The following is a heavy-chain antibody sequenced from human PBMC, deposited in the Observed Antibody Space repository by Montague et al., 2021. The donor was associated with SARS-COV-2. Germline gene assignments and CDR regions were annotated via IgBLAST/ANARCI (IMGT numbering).Heavy chain of an antibody. J-gene: IGHJ3*02. V-gene: IGHV2-70*11. CDR3: SRGYYDILTGYLDAFDI. Sequence: VKPTQTLTLTCTFSGFSLSASGMCVSWIRQPPGKALEWLARIDWDDDKYYSTSLKTRLTISKDTSKNQVVLTMTNMDPVDTATYYCSRGYYDILTGYLDAFDIWGQGKMVTVSS. D-gene: IGHD3-9*01. CDR2: IDWDDDK. CDR1: GFSLSASGMC.